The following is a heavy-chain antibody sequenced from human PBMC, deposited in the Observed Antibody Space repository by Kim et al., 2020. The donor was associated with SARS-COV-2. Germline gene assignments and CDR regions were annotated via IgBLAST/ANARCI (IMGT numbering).Heavy chain of an antibody. J-gene: IGHJ4*02. Sequence: ASVKVSCKASGYTFTSFYLHWVRQAPGQGLERMGEIIPSGGSANYAQKFQGRVTITSDTSTNTVSMEVSSLRSEDTAVYYCARSRNYAFEYWGQGTLVTV. CDR2: IIPSGGSA. D-gene: IGHD3-16*01. CDR3: ARSRNYAFEY. V-gene: IGHV1-46*01. CDR1: GYTFTSFY.